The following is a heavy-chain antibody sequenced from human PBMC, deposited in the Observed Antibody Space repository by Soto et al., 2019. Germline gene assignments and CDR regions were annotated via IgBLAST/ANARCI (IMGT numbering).Heavy chain of an antibody. J-gene: IGHJ4*02. D-gene: IGHD2-21*02. CDR1: GFTFSSYW. CDR2: INSDGSST. CDR3: AREAGGGNSFSLDY. Sequence: EVQLVESGGGLVQPGGSLRLSCAASGFTFSSYWMHWFRQSPGKGLVWVSRINSDGSSTSYADSVKGRFTISRDNAKNTLYLQMNSLRAEDTAVYYCAREAGGGNSFSLDYWGQGTLVTVSS. V-gene: IGHV3-74*01.